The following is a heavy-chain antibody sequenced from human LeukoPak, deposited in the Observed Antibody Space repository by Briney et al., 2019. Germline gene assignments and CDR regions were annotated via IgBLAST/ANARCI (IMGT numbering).Heavy chain of an antibody. CDR2: IWYDGSNK. V-gene: IGHV3-33*06. D-gene: IGHD6-13*01. Sequence: GGSLRLSCAASGFNFSDYNMNWVRQAPGKGLEWVAVIWYDGSNKYYADSVKGRFTISRDNSKNTLYLQMNSLRAEDTAVYYCAKDAVYSSSWQYYWGQGTLVTVSS. CDR1: GFNFSDYN. J-gene: IGHJ4*02. CDR3: AKDAVYSSSWQYY.